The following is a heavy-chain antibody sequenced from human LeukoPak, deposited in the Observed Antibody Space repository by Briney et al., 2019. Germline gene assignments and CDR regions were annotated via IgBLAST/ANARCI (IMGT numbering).Heavy chain of an antibody. D-gene: IGHD3-10*01. V-gene: IGHV4-39*01. CDR2: IYYSGST. CDR3: ARRDEQLLLFGELFADNCFDP. CDR1: GGSISSSSYY. J-gene: IGHJ5*02. Sequence: PSETLSLTCTVSGGSISSSSYYWGWIRQPPGKGLEWIGSIYYSGSTYYNPSLKSRVTISVGTSKNQFSLKLSSVTAADTAVYYCARRDEQLLLFGELFADNCFDPWGQGTLVTVSS.